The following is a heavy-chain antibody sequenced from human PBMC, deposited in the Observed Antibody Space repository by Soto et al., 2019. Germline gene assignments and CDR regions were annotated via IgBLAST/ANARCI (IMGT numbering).Heavy chain of an antibody. CDR3: ARDRSYGPDYYAMDV. J-gene: IGHJ6*02. CDR2: TSYSGTT. D-gene: IGHD3-10*01. CDR1: GGSISSYY. Sequence: QVQLQESGPGLVKSSETLSLTCTVSGGSISSYYWSWIRQPPGKGLEWIGGTSYSGTTNYNPSLKSRVTISVATSKNHFSLKLSSVTAADTAVYYCARDRSYGPDYYAMDVWGQGTTVTVSS. V-gene: IGHV4-59*01.